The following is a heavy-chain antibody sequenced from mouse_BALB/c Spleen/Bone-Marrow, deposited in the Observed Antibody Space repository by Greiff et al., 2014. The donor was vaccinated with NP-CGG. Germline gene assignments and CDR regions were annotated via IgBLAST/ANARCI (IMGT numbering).Heavy chain of an antibody. D-gene: IGHD1-1*01. CDR3: ARFYEYGGSTEYYGLDY. J-gene: IGHJ4*01. CDR1: GYTFTSYW. V-gene: IGHV1-61*01. Sequence: QVQLQQSGAELVRPGASVKLSCKASGYTFTSYWTNWVKQRPGQGLEWIGVIDPSDSETHYNQMFKDKATLTVDKSSSTAYMQLSRLPPEDSAVNSGARFYEYGGSTEYYGLDYWGQGTPVTVSS. CDR2: IDPSDSET.